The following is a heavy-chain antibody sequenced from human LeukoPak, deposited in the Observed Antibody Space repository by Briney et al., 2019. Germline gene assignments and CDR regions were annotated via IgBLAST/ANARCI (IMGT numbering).Heavy chain of an antibody. CDR3: AREHSSSSGKVFDY. CDR2: INPNSGGT. Sequence: ASVKVSCKASGYTLPGYYMHWVRQAPGQGLEWMGRINPNSGGTNYAQKFQGRVTMTRDTSISTAYMELSRLRSDDTAVYYCAREHSSSSGKVFDYWGQGTLVTVSS. CDR1: GYTLPGYY. D-gene: IGHD6-6*01. J-gene: IGHJ4*02. V-gene: IGHV1-2*06.